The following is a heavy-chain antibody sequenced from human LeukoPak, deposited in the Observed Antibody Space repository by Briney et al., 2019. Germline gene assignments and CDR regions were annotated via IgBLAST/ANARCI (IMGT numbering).Heavy chain of an antibody. D-gene: IGHD3-22*01. V-gene: IGHV3-9*01. Sequence: GGSLRLSCAASGFTFDDYAMHWVRQAPGKGLEWVSGISWNSGSIGYADSVKGRFTISRDNAKNSLYLQMNSLRAEDTALYYCAKELSDSSGYLVAFDYWGQGTLVTVSS. CDR1: GFTFDDYA. J-gene: IGHJ4*02. CDR2: ISWNSGSI. CDR3: AKELSDSSGYLVAFDY.